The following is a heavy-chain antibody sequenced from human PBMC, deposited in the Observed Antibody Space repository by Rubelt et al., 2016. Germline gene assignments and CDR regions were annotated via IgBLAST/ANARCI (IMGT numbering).Heavy chain of an antibody. CDR1: GFSLSASGVG. J-gene: IGHJ6*02. CDR2: IYWDDDK. CDR3: AHTTASRNYAMDV. Sequence: QITLKESGPTVVKPTQTLTLTCTFSGFSLSASGVGVVWIRQPPGKALEWLALIYWDDDKRYSPSLKTRLTITKDTSEKHAVLKMNDMDPVYTATDDCAHTTASRNYAMDVWGQGTTVTVSS. V-gene: IGHV2-5*02.